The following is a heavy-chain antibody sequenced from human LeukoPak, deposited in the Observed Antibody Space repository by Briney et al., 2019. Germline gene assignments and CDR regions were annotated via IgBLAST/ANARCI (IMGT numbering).Heavy chain of an antibody. CDR1: GGSFSVYY. J-gene: IGHJ4*02. D-gene: IGHD5-24*01. Sequence: SETLSLTCAVYGGSFSVYYWSWIRQPPGKGLEWIGEINHSGSTNYNPSLKSRVTISVDTSKNQFSRKRSSVTAADTAVYYCARLGVEMATTLDYWGQGTLVTVSS. V-gene: IGHV4-34*01. CDR2: INHSGST. CDR3: ARLGVEMATTLDY.